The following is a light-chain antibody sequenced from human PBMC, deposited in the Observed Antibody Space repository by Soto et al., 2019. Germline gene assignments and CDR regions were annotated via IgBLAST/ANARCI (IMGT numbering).Light chain of an antibody. CDR3: SSYTSSRTVV. CDR1: SSDVGGYNY. CDR2: EVS. V-gene: IGLV2-14*01. Sequence: QSVLTQPASVSGSPGQSITIYCTGTSSDVGGYNYVSWYQQHPGKAPKLMIYEVSNRPSGVSNRFSGSKSGNTASLTISGLQAEDEADYYCSSYTSSRTVVFCGGTKLTVL. J-gene: IGLJ2*01.